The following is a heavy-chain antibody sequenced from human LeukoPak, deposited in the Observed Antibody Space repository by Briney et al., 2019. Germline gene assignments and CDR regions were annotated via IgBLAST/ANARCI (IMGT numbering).Heavy chain of an antibody. D-gene: IGHD2-15*01. J-gene: IGHJ4*02. CDR1: GFTFDDYA. CDR3: ARDLSLYCSGGSCYSLNY. Sequence: GRSLRLSCAASGFTFDDYAMHWVRQAPGKGLEWVSGISWNSGSIGYADSVKGRFTITRDNAKNSLYLQMNSPRAEDTAVYYCARDLSLYCSGGSCYSLNYWGQGTLVTVSS. V-gene: IGHV3-9*01. CDR2: ISWNSGSI.